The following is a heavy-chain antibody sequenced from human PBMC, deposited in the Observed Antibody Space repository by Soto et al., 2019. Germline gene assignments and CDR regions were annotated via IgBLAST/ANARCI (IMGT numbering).Heavy chain of an antibody. V-gene: IGHV3-20*04. CDR2: INWNGGST. Sequence: EVQLVESGGGVVRPGGSLRLSCAASGFTFDDYGMSWVRQAPGKGLEWVSGINWNGGSTGYADSVKGRFTISRDNAKNSLYLQMNSLRAEDTALYYCARAVGLLWFGAPSTRRYFDYWGQGTLVTVSS. D-gene: IGHD3-10*01. J-gene: IGHJ4*02. CDR1: GFTFDDYG. CDR3: ARAVGLLWFGAPSTRRYFDY.